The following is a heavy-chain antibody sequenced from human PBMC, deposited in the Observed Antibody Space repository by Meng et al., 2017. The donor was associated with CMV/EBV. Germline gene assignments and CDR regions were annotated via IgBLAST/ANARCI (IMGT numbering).Heavy chain of an antibody. J-gene: IGHJ6*02. D-gene: IGHD2-2*01. CDR3: ARSLVVVPAVQTYYYYYGMDV. CDR2: IYYSGST. CDR1: GGSISSYY. V-gene: IGHV4-59*01. Sequence: GSLRLSCTVSGGSISSYYWSWIRQPPGKELEWIGYIYYSGSTNYNPSLKSRVTISVDTSKNQFSLKLSSVTAADTAVYYCARSLVVVPAVQTYYYYYGMDVWGQGTTVTVSS.